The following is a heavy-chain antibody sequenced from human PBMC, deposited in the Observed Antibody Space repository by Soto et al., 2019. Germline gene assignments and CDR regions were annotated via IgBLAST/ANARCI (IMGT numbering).Heavy chain of an antibody. D-gene: IGHD6-13*01. CDR3: AREYESSPTD. CDR2: IYNSGST. CDR1: GGSISTSSYH. V-gene: IGHV4-39*02. J-gene: IGHJ4*02. Sequence: PSETLSLTCTVSGGSISTSSYHWAWIRQPPGKGQEWIASIYNSGSTYYNPSLKSRATISVVTSKNQFSLKLTSVTAADTAVYYCAREYESSPTDWGQGTLVTVSS.